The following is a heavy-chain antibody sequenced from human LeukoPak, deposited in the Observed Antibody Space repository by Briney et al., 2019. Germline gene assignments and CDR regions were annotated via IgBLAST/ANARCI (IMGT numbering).Heavy chain of an antibody. CDR3: ARGRDYYGMDV. J-gene: IGHJ6*02. CDR1: GFTFSSYA. CDR2: INHSGST. V-gene: IGHV4-34*01. Sequence: GSLRLSCAASGFTFSSYAMSWIRQPPGKGLERIGEINHSGSTNYNPSLKSRVTISVDTSKNQFSLKLSSVTAADTAVYYCARGRDYYGMDVWGQGTTVTVSS.